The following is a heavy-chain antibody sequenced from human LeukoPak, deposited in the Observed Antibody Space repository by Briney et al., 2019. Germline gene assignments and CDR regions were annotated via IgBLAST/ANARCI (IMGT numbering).Heavy chain of an antibody. J-gene: IGHJ4*02. CDR2: ISTSGGST. CDR3: ANDYEELDY. V-gene: IGHV3-23*01. Sequence: PGGTLRLSCAASGFTFSSNGMSWVRQAPGKGLEWVSAISTSGGSTYYADSVKGRFTISRDNSKNTLYLQMNSLRAEDTAVYYCANDYEELDYWGQGTLVTVSS. D-gene: IGHD5-12*01. CDR1: GFTFSSNG.